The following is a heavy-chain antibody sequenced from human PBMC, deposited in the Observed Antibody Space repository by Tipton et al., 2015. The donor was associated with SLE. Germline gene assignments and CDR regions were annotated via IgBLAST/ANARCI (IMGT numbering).Heavy chain of an antibody. CDR2: ICPRGKYI. V-gene: IGHV3-21*03. CDR3: ARLGGDPQYYLYL. CDR1: GFSFSGYS. Sequence: SLRLSCAASGFSFSGYSMNWVRQAPGEGLEWVSYICPRGKYIYYADSVKGRFSISRDNAKNSVFLQLNSLRAEDTAVYYCARLGGDPQYYLYLCGQGTLVTVS. D-gene: IGHD2-21*02. J-gene: IGHJ4*02.